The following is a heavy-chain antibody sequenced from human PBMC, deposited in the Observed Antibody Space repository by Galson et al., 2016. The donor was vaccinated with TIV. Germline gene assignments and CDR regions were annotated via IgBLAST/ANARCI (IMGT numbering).Heavy chain of an antibody. CDR2: TFYRSKWYN. V-gene: IGHV6-1*01. J-gene: IGHJ4*02. Sequence: CAISGDSVSSNSAAWNWLRQSPSRGLEWLGRTFYRSKWYNDYAPSEKSRITINPDTSKNQFSLQLNSVTPEDTAVYYCARATPSVFGIIMTLDSWGQGTLVTVSS. CDR1: GDSVSSNSAA. CDR3: ARATPSVFGIIMTLDS. D-gene: IGHD3-16*01.